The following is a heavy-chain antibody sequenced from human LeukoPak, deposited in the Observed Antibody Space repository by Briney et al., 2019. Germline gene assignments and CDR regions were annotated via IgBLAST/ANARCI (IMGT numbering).Heavy chain of an antibody. CDR3: AKGGRVTTTY. V-gene: IGHV3-74*01. CDR2: IDPDGSST. J-gene: IGHJ4*02. Sequence: GGSLRLSCEASGFTFSQYWMHWVRQAPGKGLVWVSRIDPDGSSTNYADSVKGRFTISRDNSKNTLYLQMNSLRAEDTAVYYCAKGGRVTTTYWGQGTLVTVSS. D-gene: IGHD4-11*01. CDR1: GFTFSQYW.